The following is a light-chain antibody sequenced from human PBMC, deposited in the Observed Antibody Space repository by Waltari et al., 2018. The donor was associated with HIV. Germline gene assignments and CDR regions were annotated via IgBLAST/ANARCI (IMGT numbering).Light chain of an antibody. CDR3: SSYAASLFV. Sequence: QSALTQPPSASGSPGQSVTISCTGTSRDGGGYNYVSWYQQHPGKAPKLIIYEVSKRPSGVPDRFSGSKSGNTASLTVSGLQAEDEADYYCSSYAASLFVFGTGTKVTVL. J-gene: IGLJ1*01. CDR2: EVS. V-gene: IGLV2-8*01. CDR1: SRDGGGYNY.